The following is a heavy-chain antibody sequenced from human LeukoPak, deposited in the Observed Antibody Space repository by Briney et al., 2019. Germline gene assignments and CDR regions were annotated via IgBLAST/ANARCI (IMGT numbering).Heavy chain of an antibody. Sequence: SQTLSLTCTVSGGSISSGDYCWSWIRQPPGKGLEWIGYIYYSGSTYYNPSLKSRVTISVDTSKNQFSLKLSSVTAADTAVYYCARGSGYSYGSFDYWGQGTLVTVSS. D-gene: IGHD5-18*01. J-gene: IGHJ4*02. V-gene: IGHV4-30-4*01. CDR1: GGSISSGDYC. CDR2: IYYSGST. CDR3: ARGSGYSYGSFDY.